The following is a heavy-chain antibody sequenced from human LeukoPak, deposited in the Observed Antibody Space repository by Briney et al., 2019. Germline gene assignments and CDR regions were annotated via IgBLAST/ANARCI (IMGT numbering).Heavy chain of an antibody. CDR1: GYTFTNYA. J-gene: IGHJ3*02. CDR2: ISAYNGNT. Sequence: GASVKVSCKASGYTFTNYAITWVRQAPGQGLEWMGWISAYNGNTNYAQKLQGRVTMTTDTSTSTAYMELRSLRSDDTAVYYCARDFEIAAAGDDAFDIWGQGTMVTVSS. D-gene: IGHD6-13*01. V-gene: IGHV1-18*01. CDR3: ARDFEIAAAGDDAFDI.